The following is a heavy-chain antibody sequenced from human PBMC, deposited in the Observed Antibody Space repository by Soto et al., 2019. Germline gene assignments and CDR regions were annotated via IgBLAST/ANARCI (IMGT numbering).Heavy chain of an antibody. CDR2: IIPIFGTA. D-gene: IGHD2-15*01. V-gene: IGHV1-69*13. Sequence: SVKVSCKASGGTFSSYAISWVRQAPGQGLEWMGGIIPIFGTANYAQKFQGRVTITADESTSTAYMELSSLRSEDTAVYYCARDAGYCSGGSCYSELYYYGMDVWGQGTTV. J-gene: IGHJ6*02. CDR1: GGTFSSYA. CDR3: ARDAGYCSGGSCYSELYYYGMDV.